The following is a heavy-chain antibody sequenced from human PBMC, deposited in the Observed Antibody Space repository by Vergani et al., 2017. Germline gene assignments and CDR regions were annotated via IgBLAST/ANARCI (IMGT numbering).Heavy chain of an antibody. Sequence: QVQLQESGPGLVKPSETLSLTCTVSGDSVISTDYHWCWIRQPPGKGLEWIGSMDYSGSTSYNPSLESRISISFETPKNPFSLRLTSVTAADTAVYYCASKRGACRAAYCHSYDFWGPGTLVGVSS. CDR2: MDYSGST. J-gene: IGHJ4*02. V-gene: IGHV4-39*01. CDR1: GDSVISTDYH. D-gene: IGHD2-15*01. CDR3: ASKRGACRAAYCHSYDF.